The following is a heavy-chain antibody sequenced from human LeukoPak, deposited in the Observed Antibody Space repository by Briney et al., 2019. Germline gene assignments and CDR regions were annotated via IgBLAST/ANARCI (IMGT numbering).Heavy chain of an antibody. J-gene: IGHJ6*04. V-gene: IGHV4-34*01. D-gene: IGHD3-10*02. CDR1: GGSFSGYY. CDR3: AELGITMIGGV. Sequence: TSETLSLTCAVYGGSFSGYYWSWIRQPPGKGLEWIGEINHSGSTNYNPSLKSRVTISVDTSKNQFSLTLRSVTAADTAVYYCAELGITMIGGVWGKGTTVTISS. CDR2: INHSGST.